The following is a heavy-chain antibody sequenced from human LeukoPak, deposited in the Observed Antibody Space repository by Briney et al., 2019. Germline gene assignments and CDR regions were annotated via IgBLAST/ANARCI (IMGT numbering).Heavy chain of an antibody. V-gene: IGHV1-2*06. CDR2: INPVTGDT. CDR3: AITVTENAFDI. Sequence: GASAKVSCKASGYSFTYYYIHWVRQAPGQGLEWMGRINPVTGDTNYAQKFQGRVTVTRDTSISTAYMELSRLRSDDTAVYYCAITVTENAFDIWGQGTMVAVSS. D-gene: IGHD2-21*02. J-gene: IGHJ3*02. CDR1: GYSFTYYY.